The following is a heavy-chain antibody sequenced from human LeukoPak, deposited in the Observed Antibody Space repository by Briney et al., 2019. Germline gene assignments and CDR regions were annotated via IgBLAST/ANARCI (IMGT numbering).Heavy chain of an antibody. CDR3: ASSAAGYYYYYMDV. V-gene: IGHV4-4*07. CDR2: IYTSGST. Sequence: SETLSLTCTVSGGSISSYYWSWIRQPAGKGLEWIGRIYTSGSTNHNPSLKSRVTISVDKSKNQFSLKLSSVTAADTAVYYCASSAAGYYYYYMDVWGKGTTVTVSS. D-gene: IGHD6-13*01. CDR1: GGSISSYY. J-gene: IGHJ6*03.